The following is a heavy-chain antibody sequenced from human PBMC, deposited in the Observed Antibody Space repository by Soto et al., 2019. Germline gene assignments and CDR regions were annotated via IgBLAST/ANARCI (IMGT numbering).Heavy chain of an antibody. V-gene: IGHV4-39*07. Sequence: PSETLSLTCTVSGGSISSSSCYWGWIRQPPGKGLEWIGNIYYSGSTYYNPSLKSRVTISVDRSKNQFSLKLSSVTAADTAVYYCARSQTTVTSYDYWGQGTLVTVSS. CDR1: GGSISSSSCY. D-gene: IGHD4-17*01. CDR2: IYYSGST. J-gene: IGHJ4*02. CDR3: ARSQTTVTSYDY.